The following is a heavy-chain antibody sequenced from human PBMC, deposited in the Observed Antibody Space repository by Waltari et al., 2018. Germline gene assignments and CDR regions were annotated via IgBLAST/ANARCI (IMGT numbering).Heavy chain of an antibody. CDR2: ISWDGGST. CDR3: AKDMGRYSSGRITLFDY. V-gene: IGHV3-43D*04. CDR1: GFTFDDYA. J-gene: IGHJ4*02. D-gene: IGHD6-19*01. Sequence: EVQLVESGGVVVQPGGSLRLSCAASGFTFDDYAMHWVRQPPGKGLEWVSLISWDGGSTYYADSVKGRFTISRDNSKNSLYLQMSSLRAEDTALYYCAKDMGRYSSGRITLFDYWGQGTLVTVSS.